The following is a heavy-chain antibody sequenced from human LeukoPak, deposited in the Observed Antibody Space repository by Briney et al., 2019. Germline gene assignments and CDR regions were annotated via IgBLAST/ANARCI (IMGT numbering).Heavy chain of an antibody. J-gene: IGHJ5*02. CDR2: IYNGVNT. Sequence: PSEALSLTCTVSGASVSSASYWTWIRQPPGKGVEWIAHIYNGVNTNYNPSLKSRVTISVDTSKNQFSLRLNSVTAADTAVYYCARSRTFNSGAFDPWGQGSLVTVSS. CDR1: GASVSSASY. CDR3: ARSRTFNSGAFDP. V-gene: IGHV4-61*01. D-gene: IGHD1-26*01.